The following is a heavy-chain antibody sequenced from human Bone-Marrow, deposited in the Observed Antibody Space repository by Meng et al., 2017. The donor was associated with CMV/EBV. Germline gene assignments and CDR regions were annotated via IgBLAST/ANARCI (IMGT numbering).Heavy chain of an antibody. D-gene: IGHD5-12*01. Sequence: ASVKVSCKASGYTFTSYGISWVRQAPGQGLEWMAWISAYNGNTNYNRKFQGRVTLTTDTSTTTASMELRSPTPDDTAVYYCARRLGYTSYVPEDYWGQGTLVTVSS. V-gene: IGHV1-18*01. CDR3: ARRLGYTSYVPEDY. CDR1: GYTFTSYG. CDR2: ISAYNGNT. J-gene: IGHJ4*02.